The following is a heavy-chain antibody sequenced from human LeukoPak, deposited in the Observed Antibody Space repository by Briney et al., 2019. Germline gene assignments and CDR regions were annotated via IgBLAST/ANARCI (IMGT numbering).Heavy chain of an antibody. Sequence: SETLSLTCTVSGDSLSRSSWSWIRQPPGKGLEWIGEINHSGSTNYNPSLKSRVTISVDTSKNQFSLKLSSVTAADTAVYYCAREIVGATPAHDYWGQGTLVTVSS. CDR3: AREIVGATPAHDY. CDR2: INHSGST. V-gene: IGHV4-34*01. CDR1: GDSLSRSS. J-gene: IGHJ4*02. D-gene: IGHD1-26*01.